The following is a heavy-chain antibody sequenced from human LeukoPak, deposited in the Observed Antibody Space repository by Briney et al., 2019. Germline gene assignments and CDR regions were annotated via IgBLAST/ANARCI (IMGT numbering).Heavy chain of an antibody. CDR1: GFSFNNYR. Sequence: GGSLRLYCVASGFSFNNYRMNWVRQAPGKGLEWVANIKQDGRETQYVDSVKARFALSRDDAKNSLYLQINTLRAEDTAVYYCVRGPHIAATSYWGQGTLVTVSS. J-gene: IGHJ4*02. CDR3: VRGPHIAATSY. V-gene: IGHV3-7*03. CDR2: IKQDGRET. D-gene: IGHD6-25*01.